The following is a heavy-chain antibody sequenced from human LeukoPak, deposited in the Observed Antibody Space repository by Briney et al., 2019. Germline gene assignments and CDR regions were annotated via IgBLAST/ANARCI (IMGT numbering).Heavy chain of an antibody. J-gene: IGHJ3*02. CDR3: ASGGYYDFWSGFHQSYGFDI. CDR1: GYTFTSYY. D-gene: IGHD3-3*01. Sequence: ASVKVSCKASGYTFTSYYMHWVRQAPGQGLEWMGIINPSGGSTSYAQKFQGRVTMTRDMSTSTVYMELSSLRSEDTAVYYCASGGYYDFWSGFHQSYGFDIWGQGTMVTVSS. CDR2: INPSGGST. V-gene: IGHV1-46*01.